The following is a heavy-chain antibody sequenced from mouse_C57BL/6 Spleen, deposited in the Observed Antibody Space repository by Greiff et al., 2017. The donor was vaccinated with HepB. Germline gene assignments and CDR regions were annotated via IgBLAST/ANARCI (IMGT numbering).Heavy chain of an antibody. D-gene: IGHD2-1*01. V-gene: IGHV5-17*01. J-gene: IGHJ4*01. CDR2: ISSGSSTI. Sequence: EVQLQESGGGLVKPGGSLKLSCAASGFTFSDYGMHWVRQAPEKGLEWVAYISSGSSTIYYADTVKGRFTISRDNAKNTLFLQMTSLRSEDTAMYYCARDYGNYLYYAMDYWGQGTSVTVSS. CDR3: ARDYGNYLYYAMDY. CDR1: GFTFSDYG.